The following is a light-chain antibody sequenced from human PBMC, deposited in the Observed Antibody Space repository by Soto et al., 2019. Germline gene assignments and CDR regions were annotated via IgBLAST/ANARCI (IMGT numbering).Light chain of an antibody. Sequence: DIQMTQSPSSLSASVGDRVTITCRASQSISSYLNWYQHKPEKAPKLLIYAASSLQSGVPSRFSGSGSGTDFTLTISSLQPEDFATYYCQQSYSTPRITFGPGTKVDIK. CDR3: QQSYSTPRIT. CDR2: AAS. CDR1: QSISSY. V-gene: IGKV1-39*01. J-gene: IGKJ3*01.